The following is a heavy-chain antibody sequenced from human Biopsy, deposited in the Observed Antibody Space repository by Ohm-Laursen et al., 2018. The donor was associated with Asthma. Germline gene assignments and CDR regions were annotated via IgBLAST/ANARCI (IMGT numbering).Heavy chain of an antibody. Sequence: ASVKVSCKASGYTFTGYYMHWVRQAPGQGLEWMGRINPNSGGTNYAQKFQGRVTMTRDTSISTAYMELSRLRFDDTAVYYCAREGITGTTAWFDPWGQGTLVTVSS. D-gene: IGHD1-7*01. CDR1: GYTFTGYY. V-gene: IGHV1-2*06. J-gene: IGHJ5*02. CDR2: INPNSGGT. CDR3: AREGITGTTAWFDP.